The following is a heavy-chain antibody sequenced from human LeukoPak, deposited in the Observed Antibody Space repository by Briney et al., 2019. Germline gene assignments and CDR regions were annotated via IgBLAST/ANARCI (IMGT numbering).Heavy chain of an antibody. D-gene: IGHD6-13*01. Sequence: DTLFLTCIVSGGSISSYYWSWIRQPPGKGLEWIGYIYHTGSNNYSPFLKSRVTRSVDTSKNQFPLKLSSVTAADTAVYYCARARYSNSWYAVDIWGQGTMVTVSS. CDR1: GGSISSYY. CDR2: IYHTGSN. J-gene: IGHJ3*02. CDR3: ARARYSNSWYAVDI. V-gene: IGHV4-59*08.